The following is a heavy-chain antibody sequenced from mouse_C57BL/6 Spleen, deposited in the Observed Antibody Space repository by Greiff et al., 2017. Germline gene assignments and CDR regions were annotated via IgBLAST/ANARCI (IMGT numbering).Heavy chain of an antibody. CDR1: GFTFSDYG. V-gene: IGHV5-15*01. CDR2: ISNLAYSI. D-gene: IGHD4-1*01. Sequence: EVQRVESGGGLVQPGGSLKLSCAASGFTFSDYGMAWVRQAPRKGPEWVAFISNLAYSIYYADTVTGRFTISRENAKNTLYLEMSSLRSEDTAMYYCARSLTFYAMDYWGQGTSVTVSS. J-gene: IGHJ4*01. CDR3: ARSLTFYAMDY.